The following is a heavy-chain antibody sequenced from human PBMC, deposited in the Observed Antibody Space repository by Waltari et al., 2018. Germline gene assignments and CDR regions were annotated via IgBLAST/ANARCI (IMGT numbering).Heavy chain of an antibody. CDR1: GFPFVRYW. V-gene: IGHV3-74*01. CDR3: AREPSPDSSGYFYYYMDV. Sequence: EVQLVESGGGLVQPGGSLRLSCAASGFPFVRYWMHWVRHVPGKGLVWVSRINSDGSGTIYADSVKGRFTISRDNAKNTLYLQLNSLRVEDTAVYYCAREPSPDSSGYFYYYMDVWGKGTTVTVSS. J-gene: IGHJ6*03. CDR2: INSDGSGT. D-gene: IGHD3-22*01.